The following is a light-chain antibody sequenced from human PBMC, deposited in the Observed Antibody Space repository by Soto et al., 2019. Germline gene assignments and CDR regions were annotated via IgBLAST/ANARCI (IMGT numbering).Light chain of an antibody. J-gene: IGLJ1*01. CDR2: EVS. CDR3: SSYAGSNNQV. Sequence: QSVLTQPPSAPGSPGQSVTISCTVTSSDVGGYNYVSWYQQHPGKAPKLMIYEVSKRPSGVPDRFSGSKSGNTASLTVSGLQAEDEADYYYSSYAGSNNQVFGTGTKVTVL. CDR1: SSDVGGYNY. V-gene: IGLV2-8*01.